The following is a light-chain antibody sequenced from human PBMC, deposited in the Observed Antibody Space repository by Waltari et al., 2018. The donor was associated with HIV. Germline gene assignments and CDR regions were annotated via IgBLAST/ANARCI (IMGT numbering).Light chain of an antibody. CDR3: QQYNNWPPRRT. J-gene: IGKJ1*01. V-gene: IGKV3-15*01. CDR1: QSVSSN. CDR2: GAS. Sequence: EIVMTQSPATLSVSPGERATLSCRASQSVSSNLAWYQQKPGQAPRLLIYGASTRATGIPASFSGSGSGTEFTLTISSLQSEDFAVYYCQQYNNWPPRRTFGQGTKVEIK.